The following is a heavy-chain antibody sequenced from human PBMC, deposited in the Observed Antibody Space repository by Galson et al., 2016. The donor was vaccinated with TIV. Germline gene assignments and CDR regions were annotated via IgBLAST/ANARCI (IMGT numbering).Heavy chain of an antibody. CDR2: IDSEGDNT. CDR3: ARGALYTDRQYYYYYGLDV. CDR1: GFTFSSYA. D-gene: IGHD1-1*01. V-gene: IGHV3-74*01. Sequence: SLRLSCAASGFTFSSYAIHWVRQAPGKGLEWVSRIDSEGDNTRYADSVTGRFTISRDNAKNTLYLQMSSLGADDTAVYYCARGALYTDRQYYYYYGLDVWGQGTAVTVSS. J-gene: IGHJ6*02.